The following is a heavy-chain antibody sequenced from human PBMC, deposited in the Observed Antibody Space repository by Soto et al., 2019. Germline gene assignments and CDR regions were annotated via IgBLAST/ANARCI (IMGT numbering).Heavy chain of an antibody. J-gene: IGHJ5*02. CDR1: GLTFTNSA. Sequence: QMQLVQSGPEVKKPGTSVRVSCKASGLTFTNSAVLWVRQARRQHLERVGWIVVGSGNTNYAQNFQERVTITRDKSTSTAYMELSSPRSEDTAVYYCAAAPRYNSDGSAKVWIGPWGQGTLVTVCS. D-gene: IGHD1-20*01. V-gene: IGHV1-58*01. CDR2: IVVGSGNT. CDR3: AAAPRYNSDGSAKVWIGP.